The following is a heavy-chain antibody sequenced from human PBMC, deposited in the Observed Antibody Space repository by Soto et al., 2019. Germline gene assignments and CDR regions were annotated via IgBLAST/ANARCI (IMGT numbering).Heavy chain of an antibody. V-gene: IGHV3-7*01. D-gene: IGHD3-16*02. CDR2: IKQDGSEK. CDR1: GFTFSSYW. Sequence: GGSLRLSCAASGFTFSSYWMSWVRQAPGKGLEWVANIKQDGSEKYYVDSVKGRFTISRDNAKNSLYLQMNSLRAEDTAVYYCARDREDYIWGSYRYLLDYWGQGTLVTVSS. CDR3: ARDREDYIWGSYRYLLDY. J-gene: IGHJ4*02.